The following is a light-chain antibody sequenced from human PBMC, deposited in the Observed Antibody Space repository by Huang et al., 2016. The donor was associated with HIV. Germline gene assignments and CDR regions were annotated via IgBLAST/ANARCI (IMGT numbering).Light chain of an antibody. V-gene: IGKV3-11*01. CDR1: QSVGNY. J-gene: IGKJ4*01. Sequence: IVLTQSLATLSCYPGERVTLSCRASQSVGNYIAWYQQHPCQPTKLLSYDTSTRATGTPVRFSGSGSGTDFTLTISSLESEDFAVYYCQQRSSGVTFGGGTKV. CDR2: DTS. CDR3: QQRSSGVT.